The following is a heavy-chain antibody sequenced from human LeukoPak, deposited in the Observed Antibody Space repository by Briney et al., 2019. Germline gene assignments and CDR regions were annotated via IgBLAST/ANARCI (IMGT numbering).Heavy chain of an antibody. CDR3: VRDRDWAFDY. J-gene: IGHJ4*02. Sequence: GGSLRLSCAASGFSFSDYTVNWVRQAPGKGLEWISYLGRGTNNMYYADSVKGRFTISRDNAKNSLYLQMSSLRAEDTAVYYCVRDRDWAFDYWGQGTLATVSS. V-gene: IGHV3-48*01. CDR1: GFSFSDYT. D-gene: IGHD3/OR15-3a*01. CDR2: LGRGTNNM.